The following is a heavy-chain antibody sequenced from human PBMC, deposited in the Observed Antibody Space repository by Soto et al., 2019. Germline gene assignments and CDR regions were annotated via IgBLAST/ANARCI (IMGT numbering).Heavy chain of an antibody. CDR2: IRSRDGDYAT. D-gene: IGHD6-6*01. CDR1: GFTFSGSV. Sequence: EVQLVESGGGLVHPGGSLKLSCAVSGFTFSGSVMHWVRQAPGKGLEWLGRIRSRDGDYATSYAESVKGRVTISRDDSKNTAYLQVTSLKIEDTALYYCTTYGNSSKGFDYWGQGTLVTVSS. J-gene: IGHJ4*02. CDR3: TTYGNSSKGFDY. V-gene: IGHV3-73*01.